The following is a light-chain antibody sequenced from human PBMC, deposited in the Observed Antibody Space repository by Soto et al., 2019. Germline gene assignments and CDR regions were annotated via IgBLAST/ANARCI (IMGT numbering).Light chain of an antibody. V-gene: IGLV1-44*01. CDR3: AAWDDSLNGWV. CDR1: SPNIGSNI. CDR2: SDN. Sequence: QSVLTQPPSASGTPGQRVTISCSGSSPNIGSNIVNWYQQLPGTAPKLLIYSDNQRPSGVPDRFSGSKSDTSASLAISGLQSEDEAHCYCAAWDDSLNGWVFGGGTKLTVL. J-gene: IGLJ3*02.